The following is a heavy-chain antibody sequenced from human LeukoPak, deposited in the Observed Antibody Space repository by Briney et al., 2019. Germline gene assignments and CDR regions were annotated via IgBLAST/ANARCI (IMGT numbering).Heavy chain of an antibody. CDR2: ISAYNGNT. CDR1: GYTFTSYG. V-gene: IGHV1-18*01. CDR3: ARVQSSFDP. J-gene: IGHJ5*02. Sequence: ASVKVSCKASGYTFTSYGISWVRQAPGQGLEWMGWISAYNGNTNYAQKFQGRVTMTRDTSISTAYMELSRLRSDDTAVYYCARVQSSFDPWGQGTLVTVSS.